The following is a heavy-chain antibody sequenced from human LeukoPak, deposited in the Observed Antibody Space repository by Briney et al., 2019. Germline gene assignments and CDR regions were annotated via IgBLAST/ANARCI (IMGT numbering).Heavy chain of an antibody. D-gene: IGHD3-9*01. V-gene: IGHV3-48*04. J-gene: IGHJ4*02. CDR3: ARDRDWAFDY. Sequence: GGSLRLSCVASGFIFSSYSMNWVRQAPGKGLEWVSYISGDSSPRDYADSMKGRFTISRDNARNSLHLQMNSLTVEDTAVYYCARDRDWAFDYWGQGTLVTVSS. CDR1: GFIFSSYS. CDR2: ISGDSSPR.